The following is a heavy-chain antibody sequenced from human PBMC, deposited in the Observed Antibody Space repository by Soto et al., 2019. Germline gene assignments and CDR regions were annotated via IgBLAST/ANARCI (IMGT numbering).Heavy chain of an antibody. D-gene: IGHD2-21*02. Sequence: ASVKVSCKASGYTFTRSGISWVRQAPGQGLEWMGWISTYNGDTNYAQTFQGRVTMTTDTSTSTVHMEVRSLRSDDTAVYYCARDHHGDYSSDYWGQGTLVTVSS. CDR3: ARDHHGDYSSDY. CDR2: ISTYNGDT. J-gene: IGHJ4*02. CDR1: GYTFTRSG. V-gene: IGHV1-18*01.